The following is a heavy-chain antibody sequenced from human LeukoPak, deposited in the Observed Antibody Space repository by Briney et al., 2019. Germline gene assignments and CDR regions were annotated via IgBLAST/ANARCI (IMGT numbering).Heavy chain of an antibody. Sequence: PGGSLRLSCAASGFTFSNAWMSWVRQPPGKGLEWVSYISSGGSTIYYADSVKGRFTVSRDNAKNSLYLQMNSLRAEDTALYYCARDVWFDPWGQGTLVTVSS. CDR3: ARDVWFDP. CDR1: GFTFSNAW. V-gene: IGHV3-11*04. J-gene: IGHJ5*02. CDR2: ISSGGSTI.